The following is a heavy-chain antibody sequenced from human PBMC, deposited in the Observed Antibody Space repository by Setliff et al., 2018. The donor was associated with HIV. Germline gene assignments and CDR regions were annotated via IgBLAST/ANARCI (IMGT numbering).Heavy chain of an antibody. CDR2: IYSGGST. Sequence: GGSLRLSCAASGFTFGSQWMHWVRQAPGKGLEWVSVIYSGGSTYYADSVKGRFTISRDNSKNTLYLQMNSLRAEDTAVYYCARDQWGYSYGYYYYYYMDVWGKGTTVTVS. D-gene: IGHD5-18*01. V-gene: IGHV3-66*02. J-gene: IGHJ6*03. CDR3: ARDQWGYSYGYYYYYYMDV. CDR1: GFTFGSQW.